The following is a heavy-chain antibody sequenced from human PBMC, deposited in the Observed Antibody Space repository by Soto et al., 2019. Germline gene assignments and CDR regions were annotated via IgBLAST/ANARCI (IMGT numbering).Heavy chain of an antibody. CDR1: GGSISSGTW. D-gene: IGHD2-15*01. V-gene: IGHV4-4*02. CDR3: ARHCPPGYCLSY. Sequence: QVQLQESGPGLVKPSGTLSLTCAVSGGSISSGTWWSWVRQPPGKGLEWIGEINQSGSTNYSPSLQSRVTISVVKSPNQVFLRLRSVTAADTAVYYCARHCPPGYCLSYGGQGTLVTVSS. CDR2: INQSGST. J-gene: IGHJ4*02.